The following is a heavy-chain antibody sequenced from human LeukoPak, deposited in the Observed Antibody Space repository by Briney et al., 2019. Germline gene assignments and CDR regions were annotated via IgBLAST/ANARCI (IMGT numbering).Heavy chain of an antibody. J-gene: IGHJ3*02. V-gene: IGHV3-23*01. D-gene: IGHD3-22*01. CDR3: AATSSGYYYIDPFDI. CDR1: GFTFSNYG. Sequence: GGTLRLSCATSGFTFSNYGMNWVRHAPGKGLEWVSGIIPSGVTTYYADSVKGRFAISRDNSKNTVYLQMNSLRAEDTAVYYCAATSSGYYYIDPFDIWGQGTMVTVS. CDR2: IIPSGVTT.